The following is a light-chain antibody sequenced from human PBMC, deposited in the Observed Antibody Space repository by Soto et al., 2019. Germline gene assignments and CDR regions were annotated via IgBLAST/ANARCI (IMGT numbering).Light chain of an antibody. CDR3: ATWDDSLDGYV. V-gene: IGLV1-44*01. CDR1: SSNIGSNT. Sequence: QSVLTQPPSASGTPGQRVTISCSGSSSNIGSNTVNWYQQLPGTAPKLLIYSHNQRPSGVPDRFSVSKSGTSASLAISGLQSADEADYYCATWDDSLDGYVFGTGTKLTVL. CDR2: SHN. J-gene: IGLJ1*01.